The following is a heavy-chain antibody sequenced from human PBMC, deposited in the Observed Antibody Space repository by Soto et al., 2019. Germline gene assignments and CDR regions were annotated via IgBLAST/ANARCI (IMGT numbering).Heavy chain of an antibody. CDR1: GFSFDDYG. V-gene: IGHV3-9*01. CDR2: ISWNSGDI. CDR3: AKDNDLDRDGPFDY. J-gene: IGHJ4*02. D-gene: IGHD2-2*03. Sequence: EVQLVESGGGSVQPGRSLRLSCAASGFSFDDYGMHWVRQGPGKGLEWVSGISWNSGDIYYVDSVKGRFTISRDNAKRSLYLQMNSLRTEDTALYCCAKDNDLDRDGPFDYWGQGILVTVSS.